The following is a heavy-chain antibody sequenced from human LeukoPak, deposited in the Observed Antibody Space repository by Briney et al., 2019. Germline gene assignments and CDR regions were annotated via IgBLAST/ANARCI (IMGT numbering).Heavy chain of an antibody. CDR3: ARLTPSSGWFGDYFDY. J-gene: IGHJ4*02. CDR2: IYYSGST. Sequence: SETLSLTCTVSGGSISSSSYYWGWIRQPPGKGLEWIGSIYYSGSTYYNPSLKSRVTISVDTSKNQFSLKLSSVTAADTAVYYCARLTPSSGWFGDYFDYWGQGTLVTVSS. CDR1: GGSISSSSYY. D-gene: IGHD6-19*01. V-gene: IGHV4-39*01.